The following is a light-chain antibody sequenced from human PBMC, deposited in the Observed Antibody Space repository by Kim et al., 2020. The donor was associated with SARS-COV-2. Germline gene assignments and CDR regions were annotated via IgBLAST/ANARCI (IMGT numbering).Light chain of an antibody. CDR2: DVS. CDR1: SSDVRGYNY. J-gene: IGLJ2*01. V-gene: IGLV2-11*01. CDR3: CSYAGSYTLVV. Sequence: QPVTISCTGTSSDVRGYNYVSCYQQHPGKAPKLMIYDVSKRPSGVPDRFSGSKSGNTASLTISGLQAEDEADYYCCSYAGSYTLVVFGGGTQLTVL.